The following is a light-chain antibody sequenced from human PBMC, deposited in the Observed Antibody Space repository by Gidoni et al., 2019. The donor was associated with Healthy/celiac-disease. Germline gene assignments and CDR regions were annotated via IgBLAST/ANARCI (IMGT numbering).Light chain of an antibody. V-gene: IGLV1-44*01. CDR2: SNN. Sequence: QSGLTQPPSASGTPGQRVTISCSGSSPNIGSNTVNWYHQFPGTAPKLLIYSNNQRPSGVPDRFSGSKSGTSASLAISGLQSEDEADYYCAAWDDSLNGWVFGGGTKLTVL. J-gene: IGLJ3*02. CDR1: SPNIGSNT. CDR3: AAWDDSLNGWV.